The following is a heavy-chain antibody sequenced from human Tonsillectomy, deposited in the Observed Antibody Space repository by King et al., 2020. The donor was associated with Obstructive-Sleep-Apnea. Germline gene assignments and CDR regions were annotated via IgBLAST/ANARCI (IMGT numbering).Heavy chain of an antibody. CDR3: ARAPFIWTDYEQSWYFDL. V-gene: IGHV3-66*01. CDR2: IYSGGRT. CDR1: GFTVSRNY. D-gene: IGHD3/OR15-3a*01. Sequence: QLVQSGGGLVQPGRSLILACAASGFTVSRNYMSWFRQAPGKWLEWVSVIYSGGRTYYADFVKGRFTITRDNSKDTLYLQINSLRAEYTAVYYCARAPFIWTDYEQSWYFDLWGRGTLVTVSS. J-gene: IGHJ2*01.